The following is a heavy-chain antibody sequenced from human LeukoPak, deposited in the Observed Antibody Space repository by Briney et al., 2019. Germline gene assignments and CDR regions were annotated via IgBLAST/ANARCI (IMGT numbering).Heavy chain of an antibody. CDR3: ARDREYCSSTSCPIDY. D-gene: IGHD2-2*01. CDR1: GYTFTGYY. Sequence: ASVKVSCKASGYTFTGYYMHWVRQAPGQGLEWMGWINPNSGGTNYALKFQGRVTMTRDTSISTAYMELSRLRSDDTAVYYCARDREYCSSTSCPIDYWGQGTLVTVFS. V-gene: IGHV1-2*02. CDR2: INPNSGGT. J-gene: IGHJ4*02.